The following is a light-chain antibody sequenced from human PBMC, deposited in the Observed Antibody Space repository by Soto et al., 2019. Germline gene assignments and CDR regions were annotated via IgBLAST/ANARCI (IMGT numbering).Light chain of an antibody. V-gene: IGLV2-14*01. J-gene: IGLJ3*02. Sequence: QSALTQPASVSGSPGQTITISCTGTSSDVGGYNYLSWYQQHPGKAPKVMIYEVSNRPSGVSNRFSGSKSGNTASLTISGLQAEDEADYFCSSATTSVSPVFGGGTKLTVL. CDR3: SSATTSVSPV. CDR1: SSDVGGYNY. CDR2: EVS.